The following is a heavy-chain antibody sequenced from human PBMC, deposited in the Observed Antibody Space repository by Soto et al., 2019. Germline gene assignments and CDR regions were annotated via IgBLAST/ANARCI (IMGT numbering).Heavy chain of an antibody. Sequence: ASVKVSCNASGYTFTSYGISWVRQAPGQGLEWMGWISAYNGNTNYAQKLQGRVTMTTDTSTSTAYMELRSLRSDDTAVYYCAREASYYGAAPWCLDLWGRGTLVTFSS. D-gene: IGHD4-17*01. CDR1: GYTFTSYG. CDR2: ISAYNGNT. V-gene: IGHV1-18*01. CDR3: AREASYYGAAPWCLDL. J-gene: IGHJ2*01.